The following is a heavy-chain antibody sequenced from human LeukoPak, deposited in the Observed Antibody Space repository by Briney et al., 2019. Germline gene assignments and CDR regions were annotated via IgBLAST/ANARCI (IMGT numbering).Heavy chain of an antibody. CDR2: ISGSGGST. Sequence: GGSLRLSCAASGFTFSSYAMSWVRQAPGKGLEWVSAISGSGGSTYYADSVKGRFTISRDNSKNTLYLQMNSLRAEDTAVYYCAKIRLRGAAGAAGYFDYWGQGTLVTVSS. D-gene: IGHD1-26*01. CDR3: AKIRLRGAAGAAGYFDY. J-gene: IGHJ4*02. CDR1: GFTFSSYA. V-gene: IGHV3-23*01.